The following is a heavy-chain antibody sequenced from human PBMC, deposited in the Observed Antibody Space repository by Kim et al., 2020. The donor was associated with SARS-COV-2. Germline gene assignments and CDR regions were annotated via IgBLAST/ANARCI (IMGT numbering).Heavy chain of an antibody. CDR3: ATVSSGYSSSWPFDY. V-gene: IGHV1-24*01. CDR1: GYTLTELS. D-gene: IGHD6-13*01. CDR2: FDPEDGET. J-gene: IGHJ4*02. Sequence: ASVTVSCKVSGYTLTELSMHWVRQAPGKGLEWMGGFDPEDGETIYAQKFQGRVTMTEDTSTDTAYMELSSLRSEDTAVYYCATVSSGYSSSWPFDYWGQGTLVTVSS.